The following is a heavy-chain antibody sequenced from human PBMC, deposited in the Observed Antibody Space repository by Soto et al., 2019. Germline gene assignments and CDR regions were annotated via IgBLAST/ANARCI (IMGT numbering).Heavy chain of an antibody. CDR2: ISGSGGST. J-gene: IGHJ4*02. V-gene: IGHV3-23*01. D-gene: IGHD3-3*01. Sequence: GSLRLSCAASGFTFSSYAMSWVRQAPGKGLEWVSAISGSGGSTYYADSVKGRFTISRDNSKNTLYLQMNSLRAEDTAVYYCAKSHEFGVVILYYFDYWGQGTLVTVSS. CDR1: GFTFSSYA. CDR3: AKSHEFGVVILYYFDY.